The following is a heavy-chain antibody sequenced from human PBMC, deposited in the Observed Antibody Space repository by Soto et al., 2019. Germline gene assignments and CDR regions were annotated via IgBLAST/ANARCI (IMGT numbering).Heavy chain of an antibody. D-gene: IGHD2-2*01. CDR3: AKGGAQLLHYNWFDP. CDR1: GFSFSNYA. CDR2: IGSDTSYI. Sequence: PGGSLRLSCTASGFSFSNYAVTWVRQAPGKGLEWVSSIGSDTSYIYYADSVKGRFTISRDKSKNTVFLQMNSLRAEDTAVYYCAKGGAQLLHYNWFDPWGQGTLVPVSS. J-gene: IGHJ5*02. V-gene: IGHV3-23*03.